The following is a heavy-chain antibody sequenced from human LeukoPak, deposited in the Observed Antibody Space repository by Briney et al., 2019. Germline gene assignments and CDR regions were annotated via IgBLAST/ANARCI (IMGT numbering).Heavy chain of an antibody. CDR1: GFTFSNYW. D-gene: IGHD3-3*01. CDR2: INRDGSSL. Sequence: GGSLRLSCAASGFTFSNYWMHWVRQAPGKGLLWVSRINRDGSSLNYADSVKGRFTISRDNAKNSLYLQMYSLRAEDTAVYYCARGIDEWLYLNYWGQGALVTVSS. V-gene: IGHV3-74*01. CDR3: ARGIDEWLYLNY. J-gene: IGHJ4*02.